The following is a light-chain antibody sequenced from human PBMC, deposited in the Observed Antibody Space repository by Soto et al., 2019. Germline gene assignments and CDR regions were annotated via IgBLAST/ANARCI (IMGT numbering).Light chain of an antibody. CDR2: EGS. J-gene: IGLJ2*01. CDR3: CSYAGSSTWV. CDR1: SSDVGSYNL. V-gene: IGLV2-23*01. Sequence: QSALTQPASVSGSPGQSITISCTGTSSDVGSYNLVSWYQQHPGKAPKLMIYEGSKRPSGVSNRFSGSKSGNTASLTISGLHAEDEADYYCCSYAGSSTWVFGGGTKFTVL.